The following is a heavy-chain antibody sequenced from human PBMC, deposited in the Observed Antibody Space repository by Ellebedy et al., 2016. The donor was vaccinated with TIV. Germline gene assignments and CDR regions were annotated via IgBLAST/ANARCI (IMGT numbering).Heavy chain of an antibody. CDR2: ISSSGSTI. CDR1: DFGLDSYS. CDR3: ARDGGSYSDTSGFYFDY. V-gene: IGHV3-48*04. D-gene: IGHD3-22*01. J-gene: IGHJ4*02. Sequence: GGSLRLSCACIDFGLDSYSMNWVRQAPGKGLEWVSYISSSGSTIYYAESVKGRFTISRDNAKNSLFLQLDSLRAGDTAVYYCARDGGSYSDTSGFYFDYWGQGALITVSS.